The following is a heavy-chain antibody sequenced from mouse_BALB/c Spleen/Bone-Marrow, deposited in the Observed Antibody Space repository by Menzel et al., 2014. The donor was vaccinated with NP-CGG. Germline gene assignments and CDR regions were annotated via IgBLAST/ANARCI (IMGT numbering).Heavy chain of an antibody. Sequence: EVQVVESGAVLVKPGASVKLSCTASGFNIKDTYIHWVKQRPEQGLEWIGRIDPANGNTKYDPKFQGKATITADTSSNTAYLQLNSLTSEDTAVYYCARGIPYYPMDYWGQGTSVTVSS. V-gene: IGHV14-3*02. J-gene: IGHJ4*01. D-gene: IGHD5-1-1*01. CDR2: IDPANGNT. CDR3: ARGIPYYPMDY. CDR1: GFNIKDTY.